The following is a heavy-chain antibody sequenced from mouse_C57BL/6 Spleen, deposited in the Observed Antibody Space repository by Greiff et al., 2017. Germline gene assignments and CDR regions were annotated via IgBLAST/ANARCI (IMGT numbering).Heavy chain of an antibody. CDR1: GYTFTDYY. D-gene: IGHD1-1*01. V-gene: IGHV1-19*01. CDR3: ARNDYYGSSYESYFDY. J-gene: IGHJ2*01. Sequence: EVQLQQSGPVLVKPGASVKMSCKASGYTFTDYYMNWVKPSHGKSLEWIGVINPYNGGTSYNQKFKGKATLTVDKSSSTAYMELNILTSEDSAVYYCARNDYYGSSYESYFDYWGQGTTLTVSS. CDR2: INPYNGGT.